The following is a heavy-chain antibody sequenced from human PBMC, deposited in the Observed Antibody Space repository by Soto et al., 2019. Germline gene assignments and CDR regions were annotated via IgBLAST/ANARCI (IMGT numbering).Heavy chain of an antibody. J-gene: IGHJ5*02. V-gene: IGHV1-69*12. CDR3: ARDTNWGSNWFDP. D-gene: IGHD7-27*01. CDR2: INPIFGTA. CDR1: GGTFSSYA. Sequence: QVQLVQSGAEVKKPGSSVKVSCKASGGTFSSYAISWVRQAPGPGLEWMGGINPIFGTANYAQKFQGRVTIAADESTSTAYMELSSLRSEDTAVYYCARDTNWGSNWFDPWGQGTLVTVSS.